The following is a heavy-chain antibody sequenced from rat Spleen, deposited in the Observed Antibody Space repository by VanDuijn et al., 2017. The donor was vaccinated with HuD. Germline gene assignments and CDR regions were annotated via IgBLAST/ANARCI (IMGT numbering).Heavy chain of an antibody. V-gene: IGHV2-30*01. CDR1: GFSLTSYN. CDR2: IWTGGST. CDR3: ARDHSYWGSYYPGGFAY. Sequence: QVQVKESGPGLVQPSQTLSLTCTVSGFSLTSYNVHWVRQPTGKGLEWMGIIWTGGSTDYNSALKSRLSISRDTSKSQVFLKMNSPQTEDTAIYFCARDHSYWGSYYPGGFAYWGQGTLVTVYS. J-gene: IGHJ3*01. D-gene: IGHD1-12*02.